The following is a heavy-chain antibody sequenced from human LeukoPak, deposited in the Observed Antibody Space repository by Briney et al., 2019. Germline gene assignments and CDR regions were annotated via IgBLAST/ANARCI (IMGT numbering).Heavy chain of an antibody. CDR2: IYYSGST. J-gene: IGHJ5*02. V-gene: IGHV4-59*08. CDR3: ARHEDYYDSSGYRNWFDP. D-gene: IGHD3-22*01. Sequence: SETLSLTCTVSGGSISSYYWSWIRRPPGKGLEWIGYIYYSGSTNYNPSLKSRVTISVDTSKNQFSLKLSSVTAADTAVYYCARHEDYYDSSGYRNWFDPWGQGTLVTVSS. CDR1: GGSISSYY.